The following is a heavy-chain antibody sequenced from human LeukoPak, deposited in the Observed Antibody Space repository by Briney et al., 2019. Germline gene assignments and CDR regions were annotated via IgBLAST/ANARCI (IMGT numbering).Heavy chain of an antibody. J-gene: IGHJ4*02. V-gene: IGHV3-15*01. D-gene: IGHD6-13*01. CDR1: GFTFSNAG. CDR2: IKSKTDGGTT. CDR3: TRIAAAGRRDY. Sequence: PGGSLRLSCAASGFTFSNAGMSWVRQAPGKGLEWVGRIKSKTDGGTTDYAAPGKGRFTISRDDSKNTLYLKMNSMKTEDTAVYSCTRIAAAGRRDYWGQGTLVTVSS.